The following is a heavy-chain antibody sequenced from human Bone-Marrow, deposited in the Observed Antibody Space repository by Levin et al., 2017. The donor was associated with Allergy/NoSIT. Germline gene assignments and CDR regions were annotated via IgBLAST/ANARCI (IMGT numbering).Heavy chain of an antibody. CDR2: IYPSDSDI. D-gene: IGHD3-10*02. V-gene: IGHV5-51*03. Sequence: GASVKVSCQGSGYSFTTYWIGWVRQMPGKGLEWMGIIYPSDSDIYYNPSFQGQVTISVDKSISTAYLQWSSLKAADTAMYYCARVERVFGNLLYLNYWGQGTLVTVSS. CDR3: ARVERVFGNLLYLNY. CDR1: GYSFTTYW. J-gene: IGHJ4*02.